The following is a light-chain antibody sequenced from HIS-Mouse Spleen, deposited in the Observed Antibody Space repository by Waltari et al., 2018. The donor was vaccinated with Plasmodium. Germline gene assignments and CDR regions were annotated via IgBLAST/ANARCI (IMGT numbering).Light chain of an antibody. CDR2: KDS. CDR1: ALPNHY. J-gene: IGLJ2*01. Sequence: SYELTQPPSVPVSPGQTARIPCAGHALPNHYASWYPQKPGQAPVLVIYKDSERPSGIPERFSGSSSGTTVTLTISGVQAEDEADYYCQSADSSGTYVVFGGGTKLTVL. CDR3: QSADSSGTYVV. V-gene: IGLV3-25*03.